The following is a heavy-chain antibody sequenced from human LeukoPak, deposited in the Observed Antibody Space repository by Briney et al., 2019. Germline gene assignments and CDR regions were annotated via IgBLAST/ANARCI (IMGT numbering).Heavy chain of an antibody. J-gene: IGHJ4*02. V-gene: IGHV3-7*01. Sequence: PGGSLRLSCSGSGFTFSNYWMTWVRQAPGRGLEWVANIKQDGFEKYYVDSVKGRFTISRDNAKNSLYLQMNSLRAEDTAVHYCARDEDSSGWYDYWGQGTLVTVSS. CDR2: IKQDGFEK. CDR3: ARDEDSSGWYDY. D-gene: IGHD6-19*01. CDR1: GFTFSNYW.